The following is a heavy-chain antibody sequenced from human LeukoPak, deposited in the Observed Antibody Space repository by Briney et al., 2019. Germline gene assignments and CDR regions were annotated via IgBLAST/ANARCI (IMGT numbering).Heavy chain of an antibody. CDR3: ARPRDTAMVLIDY. V-gene: IGHV5-51*01. CDR2: IYPGDSDT. D-gene: IGHD5-18*01. J-gene: IGHJ4*02. CDR1: GYSFTSYW. Sequence: GESLTISCKGSGYSFTSYWIGWVRQMPGKGLEWMVIIYPGDSDTRYRPSFQGQVTISADKSISTAYLQWSSLKASDTAMYYCARPRDTAMVLIDYWGQGTLVTVSS.